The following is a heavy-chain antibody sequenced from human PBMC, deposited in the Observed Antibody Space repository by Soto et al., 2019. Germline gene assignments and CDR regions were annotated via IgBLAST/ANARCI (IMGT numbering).Heavy chain of an antibody. Sequence: EVRLQESGGDVVQGGGSLRLSCVASGFTFRIYAMTWVRQAPGKGLEWVARIRGNGAGISYADSVKGRVTITRDNSKNTVYLQMNSLRADDTAVYFCAKRGDIRDVSSSFVGYGMDVWGQGTTVTVSS. J-gene: IGHJ6*02. CDR1: GFTFRIYA. D-gene: IGHD2-15*01. CDR3: AKRGDIRDVSSSFVGYGMDV. CDR2: IRGNGAGI. V-gene: IGHV3-23*01.